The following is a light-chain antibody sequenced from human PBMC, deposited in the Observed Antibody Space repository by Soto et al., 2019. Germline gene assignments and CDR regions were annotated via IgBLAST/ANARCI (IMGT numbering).Light chain of an antibody. CDR1: QSIGRF. CDR3: QQCYIGWT. V-gene: IGKV1-5*01. CDR2: DAS. Sequence: DIQMTQSPSTLSASVGDRVTITCRASQSIGRFLAWYQHQPGKAPKLLIYDASTLESGVPSRFSGTGSGTEFTFSITSLQPGDFGTYYCQQCYIGWTLGHGTTVDIK. J-gene: IGKJ1*01.